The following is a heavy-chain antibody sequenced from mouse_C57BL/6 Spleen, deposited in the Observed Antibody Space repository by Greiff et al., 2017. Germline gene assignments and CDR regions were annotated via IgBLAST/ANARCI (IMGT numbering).Heavy chain of an antibody. CDR1: GYTFTSYW. Sequence: VQLQQPGAELVRPGTSVKLSCKASGYTFTSYWMHWVKQRPGQGLEWIGVIDPSDSSTNYNQKFKGKATLTVDTSSSTAYMQLSSLTSEDSAVYYCARESELGYAMDYWGQGTSVTVSS. D-gene: IGHD4-1*01. CDR2: IDPSDSST. V-gene: IGHV1-59*01. CDR3: ARESELGYAMDY. J-gene: IGHJ4*01.